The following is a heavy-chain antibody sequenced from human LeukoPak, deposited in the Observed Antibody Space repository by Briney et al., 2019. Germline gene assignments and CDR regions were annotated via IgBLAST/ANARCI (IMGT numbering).Heavy chain of an antibody. Sequence: GGSLRLSCAASGFTFSNFVIHWVRQAPGKGLEWLAVISYDGTNKYYADFVKGRFTISRDHSQSTVDLQMNTLGGADTAVYYCVRSPTYYNMDVWGKGTTVTVS. V-gene: IGHV3-30*03. CDR3: VRSPTYYNMDV. CDR1: GFTFSNFV. J-gene: IGHJ6*03. CDR2: ISYDGTNK.